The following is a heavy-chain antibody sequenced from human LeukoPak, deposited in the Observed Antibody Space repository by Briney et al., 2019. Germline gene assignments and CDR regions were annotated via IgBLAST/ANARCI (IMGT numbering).Heavy chain of an antibody. CDR2: ISSSGSTI. D-gene: IGHD3-10*02. V-gene: IGHV3-48*03. CDR3: AELGITMIGGV. J-gene: IGHJ6*04. Sequence: GGSLRLSCAASVFTPSRYEMNWVRQAPGEGLGWVSYISSSGSTIYYADSVKGRFTISRDNAKNSLYLQMNSLRAEDTAVYYCAELGITMIGGVWGKGTTVTISS. CDR1: VFTPSRYE.